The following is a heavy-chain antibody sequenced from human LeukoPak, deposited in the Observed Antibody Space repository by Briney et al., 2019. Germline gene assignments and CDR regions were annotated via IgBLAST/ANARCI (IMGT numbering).Heavy chain of an antibody. CDR2: IKADGSGK. V-gene: IGHV3-7*01. CDR3: AREIPDYYDSSGYYYSRYFDL. CDR1: GFTFSSSW. D-gene: IGHD3-22*01. J-gene: IGHJ2*01. Sequence: GGSLRLSCVASGFTFSSSWMTWVRQAPGMGLERVANIKADGSGKYYVDSVRGRFSISRDNAKNSLYLELNSLRAEDTGVYFCAREIPDYYDSSGYYYSRYFDLWGRGTLVTVSS.